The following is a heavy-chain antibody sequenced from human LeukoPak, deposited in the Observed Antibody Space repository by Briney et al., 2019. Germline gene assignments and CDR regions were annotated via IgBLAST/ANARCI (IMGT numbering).Heavy chain of an antibody. CDR2: IDSSSGYM. J-gene: IGHJ3*02. CDR3: ARDIPLPYYDSSGADAFDI. Sequence: PGGSLRLSCAASGFTFNTYSMNWARQAPGKGLEWVSSIDSSSGYMFYADSVKGRFTISRDNAKNSLYLQMNSLRAEDTAVYYCARDIPLPYYDSSGADAFDIWGQGTMVTVSS. CDR1: GFTFNTYS. V-gene: IGHV3-21*01. D-gene: IGHD3-22*01.